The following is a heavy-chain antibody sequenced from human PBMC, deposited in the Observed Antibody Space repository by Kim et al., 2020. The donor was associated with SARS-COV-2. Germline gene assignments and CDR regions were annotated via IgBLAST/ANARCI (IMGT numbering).Heavy chain of an antibody. J-gene: IGHJ4*02. Sequence: GGSLRLSCAASGFTFSSYEMNWVRQAPGKGLEWVSYISSSGSTIYYADSVKGRFTISRDNAKNSLYLQMNSLRAEDTAVYYCARGPGYCSGGSCYSFDYWGQGTLVTVSS. CDR1: GFTFSSYE. CDR3: ARGPGYCSGGSCYSFDY. D-gene: IGHD2-15*01. V-gene: IGHV3-48*03. CDR2: ISSSGSTI.